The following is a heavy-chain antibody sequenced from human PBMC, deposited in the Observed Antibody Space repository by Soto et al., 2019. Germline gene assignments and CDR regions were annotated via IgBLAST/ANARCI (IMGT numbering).Heavy chain of an antibody. CDR3: ARRTVTAYPYFDY. CDR1: GYSFTNYW. J-gene: IGHJ4*02. CDR2: IYPGDSDT. Sequence: GESLKISCKGSGYSFTNYWIGWVRQLPGKGLEWMGVIYPGDSDTRYSPSFQGQVTISADKSIGTAYLQWSSLKASDTAMYYCARRTVTAYPYFDYWGQGTLVTVSS. D-gene: IGHD2-21*02. V-gene: IGHV5-51*01.